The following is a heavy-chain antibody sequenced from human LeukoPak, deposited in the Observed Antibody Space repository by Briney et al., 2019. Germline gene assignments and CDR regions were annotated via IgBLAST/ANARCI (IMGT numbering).Heavy chain of an antibody. CDR2: IHSADSNT. V-gene: IGHV5-51*01. CDR3: AGARHGDYRWDY. J-gene: IGHJ4*02. Sequence: GESLKISCKDSGYSFTNYWIGWVRQMPGKGLEWMGIIHSADSNTKYSPSFQGQVTISADKSISTAYLQWSGLKASDTAMYYCAGARHGDYRWDYGGQGTLVTVSS. CDR1: GYSFTNYW. D-gene: IGHD4-17*01.